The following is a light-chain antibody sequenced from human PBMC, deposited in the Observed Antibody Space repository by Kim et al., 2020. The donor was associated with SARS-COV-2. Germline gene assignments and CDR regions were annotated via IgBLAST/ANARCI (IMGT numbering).Light chain of an antibody. J-gene: IGKJ4*01. CDR2: GAS. CDR1: RGLCTS. Sequence: ASVGDRVTITWRASRGLCTSLAWYQQKPGKAPTLLVYGASSLHSGVPSRFSGSGSGTDFPLPISSLQPEDFATYYCQQTNSFPLTFGGGTRVEIK. CDR3: QQTNSFPLT. V-gene: IGKV1-12*01.